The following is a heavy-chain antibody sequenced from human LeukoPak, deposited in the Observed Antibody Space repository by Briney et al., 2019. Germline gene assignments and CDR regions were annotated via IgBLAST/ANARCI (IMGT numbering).Heavy chain of an antibody. J-gene: IGHJ4*02. Sequence: GGSLRLSCAASGFTFSNYSMNWVRQAPGKGLEWVSYISRSGSTIYYADSVKGRFTISRGNAKNSLYLQMNSLRAEDTAVYYCARDSAAMAVAFDYWGQGTLVTVSS. CDR3: ARDSAAMAVAFDY. V-gene: IGHV3-48*04. D-gene: IGHD6-19*01. CDR1: GFTFSNYS. CDR2: ISRSGSTI.